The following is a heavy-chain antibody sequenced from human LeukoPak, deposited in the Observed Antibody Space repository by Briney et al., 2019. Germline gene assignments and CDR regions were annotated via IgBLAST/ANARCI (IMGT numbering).Heavy chain of an antibody. CDR3: SKATPPRDGSNPDY. CDR1: GFTFSSYG. D-gene: IGHD5-24*01. V-gene: IGHV3-30*18. J-gene: IGHJ4*02. Sequence: PGGSLRLSCAASGFTFSSYGMHWVRQAPGKGLEWVAVISYDGSNKYYADSVKGRFTISRDNSKNTLYLQMNSLRAEDTALYYCSKATPPRDGSNPDYWGQGTLVTVSS. CDR2: ISYDGSNK.